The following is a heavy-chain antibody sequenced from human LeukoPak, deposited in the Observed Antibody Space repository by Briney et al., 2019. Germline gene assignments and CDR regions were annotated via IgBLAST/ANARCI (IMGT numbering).Heavy chain of an antibody. V-gene: IGHV5-51*01. D-gene: IGHD6-6*01. CDR1: GYSFTSYW. J-gene: IGHJ6*02. CDR2: IYPGDSNT. Sequence: GESLQISCQGSGYSFTSYWIGWVRRMPGKGLEWMGIIYPGDSNTKYSPSFQGQVTISADKSISTASLQWSSLKASDTAMYYCARLVPPGYYYGMDVWGQGATVTVSS. CDR3: ARLVPPGYYYGMDV.